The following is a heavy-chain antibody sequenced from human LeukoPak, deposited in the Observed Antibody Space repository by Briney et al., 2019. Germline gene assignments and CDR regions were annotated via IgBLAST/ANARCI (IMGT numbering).Heavy chain of an antibody. CDR3: AKDRSSSEDY. V-gene: IGHV3-30*02. D-gene: IGHD6-6*01. J-gene: IGHJ4*02. Sequence: GGSLRLSCAASGFTSSSYGMHWVRQAPGKGLEWVAFIRYDGSNKYYADSVKGRFTISRDNSKNTLYLQMNSLRAEDTAVYYCAKDRSSSEDYWGQGTLVTVSS. CDR2: IRYDGSNK. CDR1: GFTSSSYG.